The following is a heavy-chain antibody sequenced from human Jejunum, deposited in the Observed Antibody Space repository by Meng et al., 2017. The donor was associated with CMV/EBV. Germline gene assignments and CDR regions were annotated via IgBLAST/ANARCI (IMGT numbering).Heavy chain of an antibody. CDR1: GVAFSGDG. D-gene: IGHD3-10*01. J-gene: IGHJ4*02. Sequence: PGVAFSGDGVHWVRQVPGKGLVWVSRISNDGRTTNYADSVKGRFTVSRDNAKNILYLQMNSLRAEDTSLYYCTRGQYGKYGYFDYWGQGALVTVS. CDR2: ISNDGRTT. CDR3: TRGQYGKYGYFDY. V-gene: IGHV3-74*01.